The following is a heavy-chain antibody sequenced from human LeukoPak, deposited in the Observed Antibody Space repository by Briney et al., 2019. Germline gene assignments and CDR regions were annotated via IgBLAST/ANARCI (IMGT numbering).Heavy chain of an antibody. CDR2: INHSGST. V-gene: IGHV4-34*01. J-gene: IGHJ4*02. Sequence: SETLSLTCAVYGGSFSVYYWSWIRQPPGKGLGWIGEINHSGSTNYNPSLESRVTISVDTSKNQFSLKLSSVTAADTAVYYCARGGWSSSWPFDYWGQGTLVTVSS. D-gene: IGHD6-13*01. CDR1: GGSFSVYY. CDR3: ARGGWSSSWPFDY.